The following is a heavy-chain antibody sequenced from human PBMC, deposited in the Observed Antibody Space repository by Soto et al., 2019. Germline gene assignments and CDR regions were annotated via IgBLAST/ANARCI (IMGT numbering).Heavy chain of an antibody. J-gene: IGHJ6*03. D-gene: IGHD3-10*01. CDR2: IRSKANSYAT. CDR3: TTPLWFGESHYYYYYMDV. V-gene: IGHV3-73*01. CDR1: GFTFSGSA. Sequence: GGSLRLSCAASGFTFSGSAMHWVRQASGKGLEWVGRIRSKANSYATAYAASVKGRFTISRDDSKNTAYLQMNSLKTEDTAVYYCTTPLWFGESHYYYYYMDVWGKGTTVTVSS.